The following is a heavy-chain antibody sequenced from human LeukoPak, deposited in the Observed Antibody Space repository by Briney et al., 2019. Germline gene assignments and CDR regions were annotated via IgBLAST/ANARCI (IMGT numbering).Heavy chain of an antibody. CDR3: ARLEGDYYYYMDV. CDR2: VSYNGGT. J-gene: IGHJ6*03. Sequence: SETLSLTCTVSGGSISSSSYYWAWIRQPPGKGLEWIGSVSYNGGTSYTPSLKSRVTMAVDTSKNQFSLRLSSVTAADTAVYYCARLEGDYYYYMDVWGKGTTVTVSS. V-gene: IGHV4-39*07. D-gene: IGHD3-16*01. CDR1: GGSISSSSYY.